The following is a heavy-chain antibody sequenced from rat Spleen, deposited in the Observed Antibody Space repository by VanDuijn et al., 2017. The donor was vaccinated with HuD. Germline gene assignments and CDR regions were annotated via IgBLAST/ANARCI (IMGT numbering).Heavy chain of an antibody. CDR2: ISYDGSST. CDR1: GFTFSDYN. D-gene: IGHD3-1*01. Sequence: EVQLVESGGGVVQPGRSLKLSCAASGFTFSDYNMAWVRQAPKKGLEWVATISYDGSSTYYRDSVKGRFTITRDNAKSTLYLQMGSLRSEDTATYYCPKLPPLGDYFDCWGHGVKVTVSS. CDR3: PKLPPLGDYFDC. V-gene: IGHV5-7*01. J-gene: IGHJ2*01.